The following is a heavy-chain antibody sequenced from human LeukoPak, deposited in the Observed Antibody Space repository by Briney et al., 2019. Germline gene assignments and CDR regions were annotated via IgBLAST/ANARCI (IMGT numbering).Heavy chain of an antibody. CDR3: AMPPLGVHGAFDI. V-gene: IGHV4-39*01. Sequence: SETLSLTCTVSGGSISSSSYYWGWIRQPPGKGLEWIGSIYYSGSTYYNPSLKSRVTISVDTSKNQFSLKLSSVTAADTAVYYCAMPPLGVHGAFDIWGQGTMVTVSS. CDR1: GGSISSSSYY. J-gene: IGHJ3*02. D-gene: IGHD3-16*01. CDR2: IYYSGST.